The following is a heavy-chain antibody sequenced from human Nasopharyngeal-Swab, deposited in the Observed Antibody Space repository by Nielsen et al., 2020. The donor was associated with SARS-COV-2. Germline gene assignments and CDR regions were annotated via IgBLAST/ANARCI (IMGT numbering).Heavy chain of an antibody. D-gene: IGHD6-13*01. Sequence: ASVKVSCQASGYTFTSYGISWVRQAPGQGLEWMGWISAYNGNTNYAQKLQGRVTMTTDTSTSTAYMELRSLRSDDTAVYYCARKPGIAAAGTLDYWGQGTLVTVSS. V-gene: IGHV1-18*04. CDR2: ISAYNGNT. J-gene: IGHJ4*02. CDR3: ARKPGIAAAGTLDY. CDR1: GYTFTSYG.